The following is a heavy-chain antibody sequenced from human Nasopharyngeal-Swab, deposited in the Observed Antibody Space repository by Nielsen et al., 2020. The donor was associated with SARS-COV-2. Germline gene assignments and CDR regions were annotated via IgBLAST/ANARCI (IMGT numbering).Heavy chain of an antibody. V-gene: IGHV3-30*03. J-gene: IGHJ4*02. Sequence: GESLKISCAASGFTFRGCGIHWVRQAPGKGLEWVAVISYDGSNKHFADSVKGRFTISRDNAKNSLYLQMNTLRAEDTAVYYCVRDVIATVTTPPDYWGQGTLVTVSS. CDR2: ISYDGSNK. CDR1: GFTFRGCG. D-gene: IGHD4-17*01. CDR3: VRDVIATVTTPPDY.